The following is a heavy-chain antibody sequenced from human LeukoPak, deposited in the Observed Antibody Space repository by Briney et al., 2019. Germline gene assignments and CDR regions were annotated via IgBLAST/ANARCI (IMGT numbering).Heavy chain of an antibody. CDR1: GYTFTDYG. Sequence: ASVKVSCKASGYTFTDYGVTWVRQGPGQGLEWVGWISPYYGDTKYPESLQGRVTMTRNTSISTAYMELSSLRSEDTAVYYCARGGYWVDYWGQGTLVTVSS. CDR2: ISPYYGDT. V-gene: IGHV1-18*01. J-gene: IGHJ4*02. D-gene: IGHD5-12*01. CDR3: ARGGYWVDY.